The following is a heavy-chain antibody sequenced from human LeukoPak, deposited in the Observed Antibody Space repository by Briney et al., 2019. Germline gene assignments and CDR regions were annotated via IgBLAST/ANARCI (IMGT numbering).Heavy chain of an antibody. V-gene: IGHV4-34*01. CDR2: INHSGST. CDR1: GGSINNYY. CDR3: ARRILPFDY. J-gene: IGHJ4*02. Sequence: PSETLSLTCTVSGGSINNYYWSWIRQPPGKGLEWIGEINHSGSTNYNPSLKSRVTISVDTSKNQFSLKLSSVTAADTAVYYCARRILPFDYWGQGTLVTVSS.